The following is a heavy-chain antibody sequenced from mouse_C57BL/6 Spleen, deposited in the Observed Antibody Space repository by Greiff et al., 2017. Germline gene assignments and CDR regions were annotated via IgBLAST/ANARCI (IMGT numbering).Heavy chain of an antibody. V-gene: IGHV5-6*01. J-gene: IGHJ2*01. D-gene: IGHD2-4*01. CDR1: GFTFSSYG. Sequence: EVHLVESGGDLVKPGGSLKLSCAASGFTFSSYGMSWVRQTPDKRLEWVATISSGGSYTYYPDSVKGRFTISRDNAKNTLYLQMSSLKSEDTAMYYCARHFSYDYEYYFDYWGQGTTLTVSS. CDR2: ISSGGSYT. CDR3: ARHFSYDYEYYFDY.